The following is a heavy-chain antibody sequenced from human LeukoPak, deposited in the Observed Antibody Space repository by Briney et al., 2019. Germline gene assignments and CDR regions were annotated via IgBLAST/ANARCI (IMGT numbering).Heavy chain of an antibody. CDR3: ARVDYSNVIFDY. V-gene: IGHV1-18*01. CDR2: ISAYNGNT. D-gene: IGHD4-11*01. Sequence: ASVKVSCKASGYAFTSYGISWVRQAPGQGLEWMGWISAYNGNTNYAQKLQGRVTMTTDTSTSTAYMELRSLRSGDTAVYYCARVDYSNVIFDYWGQGTLVTVSS. J-gene: IGHJ4*02. CDR1: GYAFTSYG.